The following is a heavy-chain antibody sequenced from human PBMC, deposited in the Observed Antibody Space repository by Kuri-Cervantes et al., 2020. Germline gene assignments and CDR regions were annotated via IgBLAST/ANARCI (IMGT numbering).Heavy chain of an antibody. D-gene: IGHD3-22*01. J-gene: IGHJ4*02. CDR3: ARGLDYYDSSGYYPEY. Sequence: SETLSLTCTVSGGSISSSSYYWGWIRQPPGKGLEWIGSIYYSGSTYYNPSLKSRVTISVDTSKNQFSLKLSSVTAADTAVYYCARGLDYYDSSGYYPEYWGQGTLVTVSS. CDR1: GGSISSSSYY. V-gene: IGHV4-39*01. CDR2: IYYSGST.